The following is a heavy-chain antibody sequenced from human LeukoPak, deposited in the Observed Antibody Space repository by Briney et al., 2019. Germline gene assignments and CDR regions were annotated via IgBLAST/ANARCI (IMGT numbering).Heavy chain of an antibody. J-gene: IGHJ5*02. D-gene: IGHD6-25*01. CDR1: GGSISNYY. Sequence: SETLSLTCSVSGGSISNYYWSWIRQPAGKGLEWIGRIYTTGTTNYNPSLTSRVTMSVDTSKNQFSLKLSSVTAADTAVYYCARARAAYNWLDPWGQGTLVTVSS. CDR3: ARARAAYNWLDP. V-gene: IGHV4-4*07. CDR2: IYTTGTT.